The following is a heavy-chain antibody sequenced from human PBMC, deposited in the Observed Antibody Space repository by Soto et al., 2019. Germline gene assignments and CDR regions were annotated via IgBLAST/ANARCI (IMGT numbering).Heavy chain of an antibody. V-gene: IGHV4-39*01. Sequence: SETLSLTCNVSGGSISTSSYYWGWIRQPPGMGLEWIGNIYYSGSTNYNPSLKSRVTISVDTSKNQFSLKLDSVTAADTAVYYCSRRSAVTTSIDYWGQGTLVTVSS. CDR2: IYYSGST. CDR1: GGSISTSSYY. D-gene: IGHD4-17*01. CDR3: SRRSAVTTSIDY. J-gene: IGHJ4*02.